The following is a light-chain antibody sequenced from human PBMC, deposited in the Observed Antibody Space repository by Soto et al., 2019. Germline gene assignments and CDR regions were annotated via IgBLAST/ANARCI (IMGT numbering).Light chain of an antibody. J-gene: IGKJ2*01. V-gene: IGKV3-15*01. CDR1: QSVSSN. CDR3: PQYKKLAQT. Sequence: EIVMTQSPATLSVSPGERATLSCRASQSVSSNLAWYQQKPGQAPRLLIYGASTRATGIPARFSGSGSGTEFTLTIQSLQFEDFAIYYWPQYKKLAQTFGQGTKLEIK. CDR2: GAS.